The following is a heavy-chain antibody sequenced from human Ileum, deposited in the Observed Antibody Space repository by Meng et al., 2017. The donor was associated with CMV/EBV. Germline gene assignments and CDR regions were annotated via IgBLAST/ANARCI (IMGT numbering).Heavy chain of an antibody. Sequence: SGYTFTGYYMHWVRQAPGQGLEWMGWINPNSGGTNYAQKFQGRVTMTRDTSISTAYMELSRLRSDDTAVYYCAREGFAAGKGNWFDPWGQGTLVTVSS. CDR3: AREGFAAGKGNWFDP. V-gene: IGHV1-2*02. J-gene: IGHJ5*02. D-gene: IGHD6-13*01. CDR2: INPNSGGT. CDR1: GYTFTGYY.